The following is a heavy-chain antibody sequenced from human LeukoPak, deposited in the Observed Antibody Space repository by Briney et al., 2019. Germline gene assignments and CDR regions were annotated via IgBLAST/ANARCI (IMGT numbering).Heavy chain of an antibody. CDR2: INSNGGST. CDR3: VKGMTTENY. D-gene: IGHD4-17*01. J-gene: IGHJ4*02. Sequence: GGSLILSCSASGFTFSDYVMHWVRQAPGKGLEYVSAINSNGGSTFYADSVKGRFTISRDNSKNTLFLQMSSVRPEDTAVYYCVKGMTTENYWGQGTLVTVSS. V-gene: IGHV3-64D*06. CDR1: GFTFSDYV.